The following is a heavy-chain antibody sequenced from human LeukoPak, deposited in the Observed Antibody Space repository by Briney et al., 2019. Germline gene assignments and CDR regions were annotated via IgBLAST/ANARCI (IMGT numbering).Heavy chain of an antibody. D-gene: IGHD3-16*01. CDR2: IYHSGST. J-gene: IGHJ5*02. V-gene: IGHV4-30-2*01. CDR3: ARKNRGGLFDA. Sequence: PSQTLSLTCTVSGGSISSDVYYWSWIRQPPGKGLEWIGYIYHSGSTYYNPSLKSRVTISVDRSKNQFSLKLSSVTAADTAVFYCARKNRGGLFDAWGQGTLVTVSS. CDR1: GGSISSDVYY.